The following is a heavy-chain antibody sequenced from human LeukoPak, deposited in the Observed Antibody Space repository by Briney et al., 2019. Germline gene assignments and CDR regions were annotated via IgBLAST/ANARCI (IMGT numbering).Heavy chain of an antibody. V-gene: IGHV4-31*03. Sequence: PSETLSLTCTVSGGSISSGGYYWSWIRQHPGKGLEWIGYIYYSGSTYYNPSLKSRVTISVDTSKNQFSLELSSVTAADTAVYYCARDEYGDYSNWFDPWGQGTLVTVSS. CDR3: ARDEYGDYSNWFDP. D-gene: IGHD4-17*01. J-gene: IGHJ5*02. CDR2: IYYSGST. CDR1: GGSISSGGYY.